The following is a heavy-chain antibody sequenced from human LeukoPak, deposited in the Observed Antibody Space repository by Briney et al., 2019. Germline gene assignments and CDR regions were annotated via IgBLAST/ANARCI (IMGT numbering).Heavy chain of an antibody. Sequence: GGSLRLSCAASGFIFSTYGMSWVRQAPGKGLEWVSSISSSSSYIYYADSVKGRFTISRDNAKNSLYLQMNSLRAEDTAVYYCARTLGGYSYGYVGYYFDYWGQGTLVTVSS. D-gene: IGHD5-18*01. V-gene: IGHV3-21*01. CDR2: ISSSSSYI. CDR1: GFIFSTYG. CDR3: ARTLGGYSYGYVGYYFDY. J-gene: IGHJ4*02.